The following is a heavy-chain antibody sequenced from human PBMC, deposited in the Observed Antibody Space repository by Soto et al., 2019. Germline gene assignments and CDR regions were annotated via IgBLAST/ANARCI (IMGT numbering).Heavy chain of an antibody. V-gene: IGHV3-23*01. CDR1: GFTFSSYA. CDR3: AKGRSHGYRSGYFHDC. D-gene: IGHD6-19*01. J-gene: IGHJ4*02. CDR2: ISSSGGST. Sequence: EVQLLESGGGLVQPGGSLRLSCAASGFTFSSYAVTWVRQAPGKGLEWVSAISSSGGSTYYADSVKGRFTISRDNSKNXMYLQMSSRSDEDTAVYYCAKGRSHGYRSGYFHDCWGQGTLVIVSS.